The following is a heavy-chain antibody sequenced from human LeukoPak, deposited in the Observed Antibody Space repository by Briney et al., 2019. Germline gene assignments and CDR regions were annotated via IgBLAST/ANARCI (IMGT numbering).Heavy chain of an antibody. V-gene: IGHV4-4*09. J-gene: IGHJ6*04. CDR2: IYTSGST. Sequence: KPSETLSLTCTVSGGSISSYYWSWIRQPPGKGLEWIGYIYTSGSTNYNPSLKSRVTISVDTSKNQFSLKLSSVTAADTAVYYCARGYYGSGSHCCHVDVWGKGTTITVSA. CDR3: ARGYYGSGSHCCHVDV. D-gene: IGHD3-10*01. CDR1: GGSISSYY.